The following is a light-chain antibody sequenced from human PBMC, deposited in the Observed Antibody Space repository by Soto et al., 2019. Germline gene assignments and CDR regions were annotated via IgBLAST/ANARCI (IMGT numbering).Light chain of an antibody. CDR3: KNYNSYSEA. Sequence: DIQMTQSPSTLSGSVEDRVTITCRASQTISSWLAWYQQKPGKAPKLLIYKASTLKSGVPSRFSGSGSGTEFTLHISSLQTDDFVIYYCKNYNSYSEAFGQGTKV. CDR1: QTISSW. CDR2: KAS. J-gene: IGKJ1*01. V-gene: IGKV1-5*03.